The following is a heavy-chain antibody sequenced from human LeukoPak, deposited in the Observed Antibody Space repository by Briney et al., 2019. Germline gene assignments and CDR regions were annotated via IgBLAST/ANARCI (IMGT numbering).Heavy chain of an antibody. CDR2: ISGSARST. Sequence: QTGGSLRLSCAASGFTFTSYAMSWVRQAPGKGLEWVSAISGSARSTFYADSVKGRFTISRDNSKDMVYLHMNSLRAEDTAIYYCAREDPGPFDAFDTWGQGAKVTVSS. V-gene: IGHV3-23*01. CDR3: AREDPGPFDAFDT. J-gene: IGHJ3*02. CDR1: GFTFTSYA.